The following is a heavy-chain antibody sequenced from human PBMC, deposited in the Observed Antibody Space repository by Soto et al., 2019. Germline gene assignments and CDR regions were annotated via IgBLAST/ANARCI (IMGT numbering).Heavy chain of an antibody. Sequence: QVQLVQSGSEVKKPGSSVKVSCKASGGSFSSNPISWVRQAPGQGLEWMAGFIPFYATAHYAQKIQGRVTITADESTSTAYMELTSLRSEDTAVYFCARGGRGYSSAPRYYFDYWGQGTLVTVSS. CDR1: GGSFSSNP. J-gene: IGHJ4*02. V-gene: IGHV1-69*01. D-gene: IGHD5-18*01. CDR2: FIPFYATA. CDR3: ARGGRGYSSAPRYYFDY.